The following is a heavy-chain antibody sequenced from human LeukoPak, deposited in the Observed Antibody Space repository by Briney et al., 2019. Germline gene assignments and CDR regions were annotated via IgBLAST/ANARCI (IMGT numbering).Heavy chain of an antibody. J-gene: IGHJ4*02. Sequence: ASVKVSCKASGYTFTGYYMHWVRQATGQGLEWMGWVNPNSGTTGYALKFQGRVTMTRDTSISTAYMELSSLRSEDTAIYYCARGFSSSWPFPDYWGQGTLVTVSS. CDR3: ARGFSSSWPFPDY. V-gene: IGHV1-8*02. D-gene: IGHD6-13*01. CDR2: VNPNSGTT. CDR1: GYTFTGYY.